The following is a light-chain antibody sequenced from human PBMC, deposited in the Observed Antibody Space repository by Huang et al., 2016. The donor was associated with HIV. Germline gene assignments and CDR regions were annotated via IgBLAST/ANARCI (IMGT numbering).Light chain of an antibody. V-gene: IGKV4-1*01. CDR1: QSVYSRSTSKDY. CDR2: WAS. J-gene: IGKJ1*01. CDR3: QQYYSSPQT. Sequence: DIIMTQSPDSLAVSLGERATLNCRSSQSVYSRSTSKDYMAWFQQKPGKPPRLLLFWASTREGGVPDRFSGSGSGTHFTRTIANLEAEDAAIYYCQQYYSSPQTFGQGTRVEVK.